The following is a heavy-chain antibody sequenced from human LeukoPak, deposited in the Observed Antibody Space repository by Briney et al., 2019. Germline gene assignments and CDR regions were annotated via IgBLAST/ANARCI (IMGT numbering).Heavy chain of an antibody. J-gene: IGHJ4*02. Sequence: SSVNVACKPSGGSLSSYVISWLRQAPGRGLEWMGGIIPIYGTENYPQKFQGRITITADKSTSTAYVELSSRRSDDTAVYYCARGYSGYIFAAASYYMDVWGQGTLVTVSS. V-gene: IGHV1-69*06. CDR1: GGSLSSYV. CDR2: IIPIYGTE. D-gene: IGHD2-21*01. CDR3: ARGYSGYIFAAASYYMDV.